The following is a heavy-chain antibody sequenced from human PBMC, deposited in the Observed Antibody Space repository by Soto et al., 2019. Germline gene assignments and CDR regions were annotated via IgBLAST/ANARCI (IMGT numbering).Heavy chain of an antibody. CDR1: GGSISSYY. D-gene: IGHD1-26*01. Sequence: TLSLTCTVSGGSISSYYWSWIRQPPGKGLEWIGYIYYSGSTNYNPSLKSRVTISVDTSKNQFSLKLSSVTAADTAVYYCASTSGSFDGHDAFDIWVQGTMVTVSS. J-gene: IGHJ3*02. CDR3: ASTSGSFDGHDAFDI. V-gene: IGHV4-59*01. CDR2: IYYSGST.